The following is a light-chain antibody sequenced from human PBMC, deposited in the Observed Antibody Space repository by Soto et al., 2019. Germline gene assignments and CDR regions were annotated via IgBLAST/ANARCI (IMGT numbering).Light chain of an antibody. V-gene: IGKV1-12*01. CDR3: QQAIHFPLA. CDR1: QVIDSW. J-gene: IGKJ4*01. Sequence: DIQMTQSPSAVSASVGDSVTITCRSSQVIDSWLACYQQKPGNAPKLLISAASNLQSGVPARFSGSGSGTEFTLTINGLQHEDFATYFCQQAIHFPLAFGGGTKVAI. CDR2: AAS.